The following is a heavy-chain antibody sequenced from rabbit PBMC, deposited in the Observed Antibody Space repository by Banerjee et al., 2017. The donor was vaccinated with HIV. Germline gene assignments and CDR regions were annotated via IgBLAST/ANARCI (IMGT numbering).Heavy chain of an antibody. J-gene: IGHJ6*01. D-gene: IGHD4-1*01. CDR1: GLDFSSGYW. Sequence: EESGGGLVQPEGSLTLTCKASGLDFSSGYWICWVRQAPGKGLEWIACIGAGSSGSTYYASWAKGRFTISKTSSTTVTLQMTSLTAADTATYFCARDLAGVIGWNFGLWGQGTLVTVS. CDR2: IGAGSSGST. CDR3: ARDLAGVIGWNFGL. V-gene: IGHV1S45*01.